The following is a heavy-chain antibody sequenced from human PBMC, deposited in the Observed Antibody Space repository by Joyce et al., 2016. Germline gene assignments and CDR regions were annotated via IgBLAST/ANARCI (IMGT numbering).Heavy chain of an antibody. CDR1: GYTLSTYG. J-gene: IGHJ5*02. Sequence: QVHLVQSGAEVKKPGASVKVSCKASGYTLSTYGITWVRQAPGQGLEWMGRITAYKGDTKYAQKYQGRVTMTPDPSTNTGYMELRSLRSDDTAIYYCAGVGADWFDPWGQGTPVTVSS. CDR3: AGVGADWFDP. CDR2: ITAYKGDT. V-gene: IGHV1-18*01.